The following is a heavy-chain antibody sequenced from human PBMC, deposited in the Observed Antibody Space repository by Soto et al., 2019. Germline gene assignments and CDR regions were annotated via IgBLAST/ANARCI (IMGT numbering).Heavy chain of an antibody. CDR3: TTTSRSGWSS. CDR1: GFTFSSYG. Sequence: GGSLRLSCAASGFTFSSYGMHWVRQAPGKGLEWVSAISRSGDITYYADSVEGRFSISRDNSKNTLYLQMNSLKTEDTAVYYCTTTSRSGWSSWGQGALVTVSS. V-gene: IGHV3-23*01. J-gene: IGHJ4*02. D-gene: IGHD6-19*01. CDR2: ISRSGDIT.